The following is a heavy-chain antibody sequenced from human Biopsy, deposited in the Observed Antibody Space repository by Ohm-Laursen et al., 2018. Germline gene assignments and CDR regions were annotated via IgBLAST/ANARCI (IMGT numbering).Heavy chain of an antibody. V-gene: IGHV4-34*01. D-gene: IGHD5-12*01. Sequence: SETLSLTCAVNGESSSGYLWNWIRQPPGKGLEWIGEINQSGSTKYNPSLKRRATLSADSSNSQFSLRLTSVTAADTAIYYCARGSGYFKLDVWGQGTTVTVAS. CDR3: ARGSGYFKLDV. J-gene: IGHJ6*02. CDR1: GESSSGYL. CDR2: INQSGST.